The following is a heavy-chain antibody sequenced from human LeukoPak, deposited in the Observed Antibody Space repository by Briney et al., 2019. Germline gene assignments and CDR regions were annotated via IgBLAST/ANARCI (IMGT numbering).Heavy chain of an antibody. Sequence: ASVKVSCKASGYPFTSYYIHWVRQAPGQGLEWVGIINIPSGGSTSYGQKFQGRVTMTRDTSTSTVYMEQSSLRSEDTAVYYCTRELGGSYNDYWGQGTLVTVSS. CDR3: TRELGGSYNDY. CDR1: GYPFTSYY. CDR2: INIPSGGST. V-gene: IGHV1-46*01. D-gene: IGHD1-26*01. J-gene: IGHJ4*02.